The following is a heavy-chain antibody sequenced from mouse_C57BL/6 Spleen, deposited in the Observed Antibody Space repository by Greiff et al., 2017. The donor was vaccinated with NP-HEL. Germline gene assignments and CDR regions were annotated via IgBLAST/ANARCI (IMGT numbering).Heavy chain of an antibody. CDR2: INYDGSST. J-gene: IGHJ4*01. CDR1: GFTFSDYY. Sequence: EVQVVESEGGLVQPGSSMKLSCTASGFTFSDYYMAWVRQVPEKGLEWVANINYDGSSTYYLDSLKSRFIISRDNAKNILYLQMSSLKSEDTATYYCARDAMDYWGQGTSVTVSS. V-gene: IGHV5-16*01. CDR3: ARDAMDY.